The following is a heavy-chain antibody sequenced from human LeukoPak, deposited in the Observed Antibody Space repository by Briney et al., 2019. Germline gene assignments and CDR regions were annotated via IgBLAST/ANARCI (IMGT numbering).Heavy chain of an antibody. CDR1: GFTISNNY. J-gene: IGHJ4*02. Sequence: GGSLRLSCAASGFTISNNYIRWLRQAPGKGLEWVSHIYSGGFTQFADSVKGRFTISRDNSKNTLYLQMNSLRAEDTAVYYCAKDRGYYDSSGYYSYWGQGTLVTVSA. CDR3: AKDRGYYDSSGYYSY. CDR2: IYSGGFT. D-gene: IGHD3-22*01. V-gene: IGHV3-53*01.